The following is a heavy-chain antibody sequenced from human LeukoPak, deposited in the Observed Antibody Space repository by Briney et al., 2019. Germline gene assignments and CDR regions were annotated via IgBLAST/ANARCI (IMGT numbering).Heavy chain of an antibody. D-gene: IGHD6-19*01. CDR1: GFTFGVYA. J-gene: IGHJ5*02. Sequence: GGSLRLSCTASGFTFGVYAMSWVRQAPGKGLEWVGFIRSKAYGGTTEYAASVKGRFTTSRDDSKSIAYLQMNSLKTEDTAVYYCTRVLQWLRADWFDPWGQGTLVTVSS. CDR3: TRVLQWLRADWFDP. V-gene: IGHV3-49*04. CDR2: IRSKAYGGTT.